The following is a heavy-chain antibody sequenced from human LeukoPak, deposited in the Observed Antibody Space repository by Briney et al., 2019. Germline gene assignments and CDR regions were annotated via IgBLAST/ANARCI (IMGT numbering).Heavy chain of an antibody. CDR1: GYTFTAYY. CDR2: INPNNGGT. V-gene: IGHV1-2*02. J-gene: IGHJ6*03. CDR3: AADRLSRAGYMDF. D-gene: IGHD6-6*01. Sequence: GASVKVSCKASGYTFTAYYMHWVRQAPGQGLEWMGWINPNNGGTNYAQKFQGRFTMTRDTSTGTAYMELSRLRSDDTAVYYCAADRLSRAGYMDFWGKGTTVTVSS.